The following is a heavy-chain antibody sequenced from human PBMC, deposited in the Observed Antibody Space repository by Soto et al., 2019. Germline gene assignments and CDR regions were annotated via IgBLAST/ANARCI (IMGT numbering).Heavy chain of an antibody. V-gene: IGHV4-4*02. Sequence: SETLSLTCAVSGGSISSSNWWSWVRQPPGKGLEWIGEIYHSGSTNYNPSLKSRVTISVDKSKNQFSLKLSSVTAADTAVYYCARDRLAPVATIGSWCEPWGQGTLVTVS. CDR1: GGSISSSNW. D-gene: IGHD5-12*01. CDR3: ARDRLAPVATIGSWCEP. CDR2: IYHSGST. J-gene: IGHJ5*02.